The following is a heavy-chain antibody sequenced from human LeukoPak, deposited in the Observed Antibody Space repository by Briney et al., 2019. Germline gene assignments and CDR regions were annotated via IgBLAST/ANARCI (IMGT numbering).Heavy chain of an antibody. J-gene: IGHJ4*02. CDR2: IYTSGST. D-gene: IGHD3-10*01. Sequence: PSETLSLTCTVSGGSISSYYWSWIRQPAGKGLEWIGRIYTSGSTNYNPSLKSRVTMSVDTSKNQFSLKLSAVTAADTAVYYCARDRLLWFGVNGYYFDYWGQGTLVTVSS. CDR3: ARDRLLWFGVNGYYFDY. V-gene: IGHV4-4*07. CDR1: GGSISSYY.